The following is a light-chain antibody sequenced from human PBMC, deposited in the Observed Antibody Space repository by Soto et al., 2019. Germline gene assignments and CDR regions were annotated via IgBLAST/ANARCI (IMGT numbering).Light chain of an antibody. Sequence: GDRVTITCRASQGIGVYLAWFQQKPGNVPKLLIYAASTLQSGVPSRFSGSGSGTDFTLTISSLQPEDAATYYCQKYNSAPLTFGGGTKVEIK. CDR1: QGIGVY. J-gene: IGKJ4*01. V-gene: IGKV1-27*01. CDR3: QKYNSAPLT. CDR2: AAS.